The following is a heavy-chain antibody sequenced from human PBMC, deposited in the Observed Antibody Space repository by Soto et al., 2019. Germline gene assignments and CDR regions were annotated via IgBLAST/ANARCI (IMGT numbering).Heavy chain of an antibody. CDR1: GYTCRTYG. CDR2: ISSYNDKT. D-gene: IGHD3-22*01. CDR3: ARDSHDYDSSYWYFDF. Sequence: QVQLVQTGAEVKKPGASVKVSCRTSGYTCRTYGISWVRQAPGQGLEWMGWISSYNDKTKYSQKIEGRATMTTDTFTSTAYLELRSLRADDTAVYYCARDSHDYDSSYWYFDFWGRGTLVTVSS. V-gene: IGHV1-18*01. J-gene: IGHJ2*01.